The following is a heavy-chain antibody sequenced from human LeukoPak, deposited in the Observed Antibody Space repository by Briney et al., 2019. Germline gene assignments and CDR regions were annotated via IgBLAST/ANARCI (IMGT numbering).Heavy chain of an antibody. CDR3: ARVRGGGGSFDI. CDR1: GFAFSTYS. D-gene: IGHD3-16*01. Sequence: GGSLRLSCAASGFAFSTYSMTWVRQAPGKGLEWVSFITSTSTTIYYADSVKGRFTISRDNAKNSLYLQMNSLSAEDTAVYYCARVRGGGGSFDIWGQGTMVTVSS. V-gene: IGHV3-48*04. CDR2: ITSTSTTI. J-gene: IGHJ3*02.